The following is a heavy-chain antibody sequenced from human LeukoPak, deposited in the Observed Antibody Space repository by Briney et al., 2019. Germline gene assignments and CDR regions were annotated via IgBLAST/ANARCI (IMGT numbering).Heavy chain of an antibody. D-gene: IGHD3-3*01. CDR3: AREGNFGVVTARFGY. J-gene: IGHJ4*02. CDR2: ISGSGGST. Sequence: GGSLRLSCAASGFTFSSYAMSWVRQAPGKGLEWVSAISGSGGSTYYADSVKGRFTISRDNSKNTLYLQMNSLRAEDTAVYYCAREGNFGVVTARFGYWGQGTLVTVSS. CDR1: GFTFSSYA. V-gene: IGHV3-23*01.